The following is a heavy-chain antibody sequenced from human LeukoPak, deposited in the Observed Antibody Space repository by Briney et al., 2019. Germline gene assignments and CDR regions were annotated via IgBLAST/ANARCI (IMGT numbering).Heavy chain of an antibody. J-gene: IGHJ3*02. Sequence: PGGSLRLSCAASGLTFSTYGMSWVRQAPGKGLEGVSVISGSGGSTYYADSVKGRFTISRDNSKNTLYLQMNSLRAEDTAIYYCAKDRGTSLCDAFDIWGQGTMVTVSS. CDR2: ISGSGGST. V-gene: IGHV3-23*01. CDR3: AKDRGTSLCDAFDI. CDR1: GLTFSTYG. D-gene: IGHD6-25*01.